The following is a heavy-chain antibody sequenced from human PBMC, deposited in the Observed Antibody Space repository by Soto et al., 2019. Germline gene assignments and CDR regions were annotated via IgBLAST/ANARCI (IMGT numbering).Heavy chain of an antibody. CDR2: ISYDGSNK. J-gene: IGHJ6*02. D-gene: IGHD6-25*01. CDR1: GFTFSSYG. CDR3: AKVQQRHYYYYGMDV. V-gene: IGHV3-30*18. Sequence: QVQLVESGGGVVQPGRSLRLSCAASGFTFSSYGMHWVRQAPGKGLEWVAVISYDGSNKYYADSVKGRFTISRDNSKNTLYLQMNSLRAEDTAVYYCAKVQQRHYYYYGMDVWGQGTTVTVSS.